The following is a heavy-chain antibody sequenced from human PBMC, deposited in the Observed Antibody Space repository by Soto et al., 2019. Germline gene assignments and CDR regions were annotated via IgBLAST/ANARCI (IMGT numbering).Heavy chain of an antibody. CDR1: GFTFSSYG. D-gene: IGHD3-3*01. J-gene: IGHJ4*02. V-gene: IGHV3-33*01. Sequence: QVQLVESGGGVVQPGRSLRLSCAASGFTFSSYGMHWVRQAPGKGLEWVAVIWYDGSNKYYADSVKGRFTISRDNSKNTLYLQMNSLRAEDTAVYYCARDTRDLWTDRNDFWSGYLRDYWGQGTLVTVSS. CDR2: IWYDGSNK. CDR3: ARDTRDLWTDRNDFWSGYLRDY.